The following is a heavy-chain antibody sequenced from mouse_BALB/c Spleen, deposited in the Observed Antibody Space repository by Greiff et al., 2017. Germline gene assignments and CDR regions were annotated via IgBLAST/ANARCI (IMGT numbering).Heavy chain of an antibody. V-gene: IGHV3-2*02. Sequence: EVKLMESGPGLVKPSQSLSLTCTVTGYSITSDYAWNWIRQFPGNKLEWMGYISYSGSTSYNPSLKSRISITRDTSKNQFFLQLNSVTTEDTATYYCARTYGNDAMDYWGQGTSVTVSS. CDR2: ISYSGST. CDR3: ARTYGNDAMDY. D-gene: IGHD2-10*02. J-gene: IGHJ4*01. CDR1: GYSITSDYA.